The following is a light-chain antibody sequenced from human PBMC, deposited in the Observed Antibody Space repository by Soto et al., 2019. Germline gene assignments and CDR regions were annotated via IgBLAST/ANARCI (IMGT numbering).Light chain of an antibody. CDR3: SSYTSSSTLV. Sequence: QSALTHPASVSGSPGQSITISCTGTSSDVGGYNYVSWYQQHPGKAPKLMIYDVSNRPSGVSNRFSGSKSGNTASLTISGLQAEDEADYYCSSYTSSSTLVFGGGPKVTVL. CDR1: SSDVGGYNY. V-gene: IGLV2-14*01. J-gene: IGLJ2*01. CDR2: DVS.